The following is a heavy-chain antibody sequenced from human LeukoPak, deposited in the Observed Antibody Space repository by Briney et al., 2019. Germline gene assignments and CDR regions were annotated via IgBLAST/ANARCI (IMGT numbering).Heavy chain of an antibody. CDR3: ARDPPSRGTRYFDY. V-gene: IGHV3-21*01. J-gene: IGHJ4*02. D-gene: IGHD3-16*01. Sequence: GGSLRLSCAASGFPFSRYSMNWVRQAPGEGPEWVSSITSSSSNKDYVDSVKGRFTVSRNNAKNSLYLQMDSLRVEDTAVYYCARDPPSRGTRYFDYWGQGILVTVSS. CDR1: GFPFSRYS. CDR2: ITSSSSNK.